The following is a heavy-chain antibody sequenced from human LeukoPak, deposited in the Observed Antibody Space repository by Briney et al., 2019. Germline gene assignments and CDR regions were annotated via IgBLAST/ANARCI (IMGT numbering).Heavy chain of an antibody. CDR2: INHSGST. V-gene: IGHV4-34*01. J-gene: IGHJ4*02. D-gene: IGHD1-26*01. CDR3: AREWSGSYAY. Sequence: SETLSLTCTVSGGSISSYYWSWIRQPPGKGLEWIGEINHSGSTNYNPSLKSRVTISVDTSKNQFSLKLSSVTAADTAVYYCAREWSGSYAYWGQGTLVTVSS. CDR1: GGSISSYY.